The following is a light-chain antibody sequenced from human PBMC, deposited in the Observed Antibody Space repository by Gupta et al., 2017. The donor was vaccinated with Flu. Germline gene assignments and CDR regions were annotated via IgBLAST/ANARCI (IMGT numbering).Light chain of an antibody. J-gene: IGKJ4*01. CDR3: QQYSTSPLT. CDR2: KAS. CDR1: QSISSW. V-gene: IGKV1-5*03. Sequence: DIQMTQSPSTLSASVGDRVTITCRASQSISSWLAWYQQKPGKAPKILIQKASNLESGVPTRFNGSWSWKEFPLTISSLQPDDFAAYYCQQYSTSPLTFGGGTKVEIE.